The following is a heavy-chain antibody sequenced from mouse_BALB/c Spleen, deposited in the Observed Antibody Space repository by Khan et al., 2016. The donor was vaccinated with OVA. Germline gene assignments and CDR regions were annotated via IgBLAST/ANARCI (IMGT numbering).Heavy chain of an antibody. CDR3: ASLTY. V-gene: IGHV9-2-1*01. Sequence: QIQLVQSGPELKKPGETVNISCKASGYTFTDYSMHWVKQAPGKGLKWMGWINTETGETTYADDFKGRSAFSLETSANTAYLQINNLTNEDTVTYFCASLTYWGQGTLVTVSA. CDR2: INTETGET. J-gene: IGHJ3*01. CDR1: GYTFTDYS.